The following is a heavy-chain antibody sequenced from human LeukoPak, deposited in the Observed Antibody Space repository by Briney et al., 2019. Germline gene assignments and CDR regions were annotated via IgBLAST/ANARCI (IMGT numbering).Heavy chain of an antibody. V-gene: IGHV5-10-1*01. CDR2: IDPSDSYT. J-gene: IGHJ5*02. CDR3: APHRGGLEDLTFDP. CDR1: GYSFTSYW. Sequence: GASLKISCKGSGYSFTSYWISWVRPMPGKGLEWMGRIDPSDSYTNYSPSFQAHVTISADKSISTAYLQWSSLKASDTAMYHCAPHRGGLEDLTFDPWGQGTLVTVAS. D-gene: IGHD3-10*01.